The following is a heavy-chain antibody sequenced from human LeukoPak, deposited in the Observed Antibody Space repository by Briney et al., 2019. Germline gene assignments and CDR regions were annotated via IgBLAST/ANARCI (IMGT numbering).Heavy chain of an antibody. D-gene: IGHD3-10*01. V-gene: IGHV3-23*01. Sequence: GGSLRLSCAASGFTFSSYAMRWVRQAPGKGLEWVSGISGSGGSTYYADSVKGRFTISRDNSKNRLYLQMNSLRAEDTAVYYCAKRPRGNYLDPFDYWGQGTLVTVSS. J-gene: IGHJ4*02. CDR1: GFTFSSYA. CDR2: ISGSGGST. CDR3: AKRPRGNYLDPFDY.